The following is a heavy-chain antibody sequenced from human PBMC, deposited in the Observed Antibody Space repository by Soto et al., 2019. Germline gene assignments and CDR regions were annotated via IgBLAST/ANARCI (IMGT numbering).Heavy chain of an antibody. D-gene: IGHD4-4*01. V-gene: IGHV4-59*08. CDR2: IYYSGST. Sequence: SETLPLTSTVSGGSVGSYCWSWIRQPPGKGLEWIGYIYYSGSTKYNPSLKSRVTMSVDTSNNQFSLKMSSVAAADTAVYYCARHSNRNYGLYYFDYWGLGALVTVSS. J-gene: IGHJ4*02. CDR1: GGSVGSYC. CDR3: ARHSNRNYGLYYFDY.